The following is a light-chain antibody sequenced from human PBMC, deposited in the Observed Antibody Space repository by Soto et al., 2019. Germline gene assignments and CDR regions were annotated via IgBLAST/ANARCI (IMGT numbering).Light chain of an antibody. CDR3: QQSYAAPLT. CDR1: QTIGNY. CDR2: AAS. Sequence: DIQMTQSPSSLSASVGDRVSITCRASQTIGNYLIWYQHRPGKAPKVLIYAASNLKIGVPSRFSGSGSGTDFTPTISNLQPEDSATYYCQQSYAAPLTFGIGTKVDIK. J-gene: IGKJ2*01. V-gene: IGKV1-39*01.